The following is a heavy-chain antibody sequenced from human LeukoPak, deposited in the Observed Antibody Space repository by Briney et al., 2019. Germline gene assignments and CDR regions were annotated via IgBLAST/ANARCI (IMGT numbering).Heavy chain of an antibody. CDR3: TSSGWRGYYYGMDV. D-gene: IGHD6-25*01. CDR1: GFTFGNYW. CDR2: INSDGSST. V-gene: IGHV3-74*01. J-gene: IGHJ6*02. Sequence: PGGSLRLSCVASGFTFGNYWMHWVRQAPGKGLVWVSRINSDGSSTTYADSVKGRFTISRDDSKNTAYLQMNSLKTEDTAVYYCTSSGWRGYYYGMDVWGQGTTVTVSS.